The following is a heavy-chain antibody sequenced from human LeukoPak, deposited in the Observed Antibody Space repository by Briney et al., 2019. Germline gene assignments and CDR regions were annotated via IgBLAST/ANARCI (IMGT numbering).Heavy chain of an antibody. CDR1: GYTFTRYA. J-gene: IGHJ4*02. CDR3: ARDRLGIQGYFDY. Sequence: ASVNVSCKASGYTFTRYAITWVRQAPGQGLEWMAWISTYNGDTKYAQKFQGRVTMTTDTSTSTAYMELRSLRSDDTAVYYCARDRLGIQGYFDYWGQGTLLTVSS. D-gene: IGHD7-27*01. V-gene: IGHV1-18*01. CDR2: ISTYNGDT.